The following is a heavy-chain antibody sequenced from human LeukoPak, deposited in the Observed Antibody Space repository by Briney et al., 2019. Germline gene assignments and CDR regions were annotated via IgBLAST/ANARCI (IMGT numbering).Heavy chain of an antibody. J-gene: IGHJ4*02. CDR2: IYYSGST. Sequence: SETLSLTCTVSGGSISNYYWSWIRQPPGKGLERIGYIYYSGSTNYNPSLKSRVTISVDTSKNQFSLKLSSVTAADTAVYYCASNTGTIFDYWGQGALVTVSS. V-gene: IGHV4-59*01. CDR3: ASNTGTIFDY. CDR1: GGSISNYY. D-gene: IGHD7-27*01.